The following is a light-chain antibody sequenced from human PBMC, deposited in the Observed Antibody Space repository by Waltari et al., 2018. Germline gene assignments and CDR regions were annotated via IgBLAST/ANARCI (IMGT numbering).Light chain of an antibody. CDR2: WAS. CDR1: QSVLYSSNNKNY. Sequence: DIVMTQSPDSLAVSPGERATINCQSSQSVLYSSNNKNYLAWYQQKPGQPPKLLIYWASTRESGVPDRFSGSGSGTDFTLTISSLQAEDVAVYYCQQYYSTLLTFGPGTKVDIK. V-gene: IGKV4-1*01. J-gene: IGKJ3*01. CDR3: QQYYSTLLT.